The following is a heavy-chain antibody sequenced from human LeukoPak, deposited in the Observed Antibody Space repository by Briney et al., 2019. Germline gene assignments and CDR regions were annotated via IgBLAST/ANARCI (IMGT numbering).Heavy chain of an antibody. CDR2: INPNSGGT. J-gene: IGHJ4*02. CDR1: GYTFTGYY. V-gene: IGHV1-2*02. CDR3: ARGPLITMVRGVITPSSSY. Sequence: GASVKVSCKASGYTFTGYYMHWVRQAPGQGLEWMGWINPNSGGTNYAQKFQGRVTMTRDTSISTAYMELSRLRSDDTAAYYCARGPLITMVRGVITPSSSYWGQGTLVTVSS. D-gene: IGHD3-10*01.